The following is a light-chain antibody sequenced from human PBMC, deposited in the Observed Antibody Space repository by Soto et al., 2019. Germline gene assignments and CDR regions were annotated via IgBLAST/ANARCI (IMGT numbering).Light chain of an antibody. CDR3: RSYTSSSPHG. CDR1: SSDVGGYNY. Sequence: QSVLTQPASVSGSPGQSITISCTGTSSDVGGYNYVSWYQQHPGKAPKLMIYDVSNRPSGVSNRFSGSKSGNKASLTISGLQAEDEADYYCRSYTSSSPHGLGSGIKVT. J-gene: IGLJ1*01. V-gene: IGLV2-14*01. CDR2: DVS.